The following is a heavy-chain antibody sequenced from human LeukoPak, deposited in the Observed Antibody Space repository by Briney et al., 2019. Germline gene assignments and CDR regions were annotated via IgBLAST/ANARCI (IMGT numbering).Heavy chain of an antibody. V-gene: IGHV3-23*01. Sequence: GGSLRLSCAASGFTLSTYCMSWVRQAPGKGLEWVSGIGISGVTTYYADSVKGRFTISRDNSKNTLYLQMNSLRAEDTAVYYCARSRGAGPGAYFDYWGQGTLVTVTS. CDR2: IGISGVTT. J-gene: IGHJ4*02. CDR3: ARSRGAGPGAYFDY. CDR1: GFTLSTYC. D-gene: IGHD6-19*01.